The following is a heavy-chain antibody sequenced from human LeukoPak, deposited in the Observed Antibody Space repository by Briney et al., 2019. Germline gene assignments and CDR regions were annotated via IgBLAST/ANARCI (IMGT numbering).Heavy chain of an antibody. CDR1: GFTFSSYW. V-gene: IGHV3-7*01. D-gene: IGHD6-19*01. CDR2: IKQDGSEK. CDR3: ANRYSSGWKAPTYGMDV. J-gene: IGHJ6*02. Sequence: GGSLRLSCAASGFTFSSYWMSWVRQAPGKGLEWVANIKQDGSEKYYVDSVKGRFTISRDNAKNSLYLQMNSLRAEDTAVYYCANRYSSGWKAPTYGMDVWGQGTTVTVSS.